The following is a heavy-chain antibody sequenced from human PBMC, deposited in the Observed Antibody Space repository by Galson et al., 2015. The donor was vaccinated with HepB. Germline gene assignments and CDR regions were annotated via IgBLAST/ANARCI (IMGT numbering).Heavy chain of an antibody. CDR1: GFTFSSYG. Sequence: SLRLSCAASGFTFSSYGMHWVRQAPGKGLEWVAVISYDGSNKYYADSVKGRFTISRDNSKNTLYLQMSSLRAEDTAVYYCAKDSSSGYSYGFDFDYWGQGTLVTVSS. D-gene: IGHD5-18*01. V-gene: IGHV3-30*18. CDR2: ISYDGSNK. J-gene: IGHJ4*02. CDR3: AKDSSSGYSYGFDFDY.